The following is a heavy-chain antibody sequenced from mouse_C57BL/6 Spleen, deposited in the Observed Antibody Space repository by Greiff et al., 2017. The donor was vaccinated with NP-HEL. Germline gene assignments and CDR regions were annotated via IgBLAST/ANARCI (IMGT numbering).Heavy chain of an antibody. J-gene: IGHJ4*01. CDR3: ARGTLYGNHAMDY. V-gene: IGHV14-1*01. CDR2: IDPEDGDT. Sequence: VQLQQSGAELVRPGASVKLSCTASGFNIKDYYMHWVKQRPEQGLEWIGRIDPEDGDTEYAPKFQGKATMTADTSSNTAYLQLSSLTSEDTAVYYCARGTLYGNHAMDYWGQGTSVTVSS. D-gene: IGHD2-1*01. CDR1: GFNIKDYY.